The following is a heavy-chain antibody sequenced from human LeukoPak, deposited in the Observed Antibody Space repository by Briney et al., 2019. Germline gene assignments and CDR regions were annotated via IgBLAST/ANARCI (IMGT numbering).Heavy chain of an antibody. CDR1: GFTFRIYW. J-gene: IGHJ6*02. CDR2: IKQDGSEK. D-gene: IGHD3-3*01. Sequence: GGSLRLSCAASGFTFRIYWMTWVRQAPGKGLEWVGNIKQDGSEKYYVDSVKGRFTISRDNAKNSLYLQMNSLRAEDTAVYYCARDLIRARPYYDFWSGYDPPYYYYGMDVWGQGTTVTVSS. CDR3: ARDLIRARPYYDFWSGYDPPYYYYGMDV. V-gene: IGHV3-7*01.